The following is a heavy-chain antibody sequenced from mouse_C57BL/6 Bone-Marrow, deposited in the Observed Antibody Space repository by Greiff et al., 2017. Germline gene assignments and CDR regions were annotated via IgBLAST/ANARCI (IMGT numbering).Heavy chain of an antibody. V-gene: IGHV5-6*02. CDR2: ISSGGSYT. J-gene: IGHJ3*01. CDR3: ARELVFAY. Sequence: DVKLVESGGDLVKPGGSLKLSCAASGFTFSSYGMSWVRQTPDKRLEWVATISSGGSYTYYPDSVKGRFTISRDNAKTTLYLQMSSLKSEDTAMYYCARELVFAYWGQGTLVTVSA. CDR1: GFTFSSYG. D-gene: IGHD4-1*01.